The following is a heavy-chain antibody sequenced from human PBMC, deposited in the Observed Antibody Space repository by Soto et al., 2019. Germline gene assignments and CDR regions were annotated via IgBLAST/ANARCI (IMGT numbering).Heavy chain of an antibody. Sequence: QVQLQESGPGLVKPSQTLSLTCTVSGGSISSGGYYWSWIRQHPGKGLEWIGYIYYSGSTYYNPSLTSRVTISVDTSKNQFSLKLSSVTAADTAVYYCARSVDTDPSNWFDPWGQGTLVTVSS. CDR1: GGSISSGGYY. CDR2: IYYSGST. V-gene: IGHV4-31*03. D-gene: IGHD5-18*01. J-gene: IGHJ5*02. CDR3: ARSVDTDPSNWFDP.